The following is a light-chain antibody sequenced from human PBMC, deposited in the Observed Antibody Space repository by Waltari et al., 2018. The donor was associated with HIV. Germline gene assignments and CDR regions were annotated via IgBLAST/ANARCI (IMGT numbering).Light chain of an antibody. CDR1: SSNIGSYT. J-gene: IGLJ3*02. Sequence: QSVLTQPPSASGTPGQRVTISCSGSSSNIGSYTVNWYQQLPGTAPKLLIYSNNQRPSRVPDRFSGSKSGTSASLAISGLQSEDEADYYCAAWDDSLNGWVFGGGTKLTVL. CDR3: AAWDDSLNGWV. V-gene: IGLV1-44*01. CDR2: SNN.